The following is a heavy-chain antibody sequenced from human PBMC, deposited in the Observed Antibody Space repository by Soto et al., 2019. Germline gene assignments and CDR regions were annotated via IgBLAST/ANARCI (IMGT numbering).Heavy chain of an antibody. CDR1: GGSISSSSYY. V-gene: IGHV4-39*01. D-gene: IGHD6-13*01. Sequence: SETLSLTCTVSGGSISSSSYYWGWIRQPPGKGLEWIGSIYYSGSTYYNPSLKSRVTISVDTSKNQFSLKLSSVTAADTAVYYCARRGNRSSWYLDAFDIWGQGTMVTVSS. J-gene: IGHJ3*02. CDR2: IYYSGST. CDR3: ARRGNRSSWYLDAFDI.